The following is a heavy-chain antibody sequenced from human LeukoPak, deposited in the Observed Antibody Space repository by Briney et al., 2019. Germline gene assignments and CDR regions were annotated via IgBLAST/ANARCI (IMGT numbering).Heavy chain of an antibody. D-gene: IGHD2-15*01. CDR2: ISGSGDST. Sequence: PGGSLRLSCAASGFTFSSYAMSWVRQAPGKGLEWASAISGSGDSTYYADSVKGRFTISRDNSKNTLYLQMNSLRAEDTALYYCAKSGRSGGNCGDYWGQGTLVTVSS. V-gene: IGHV3-23*01. CDR1: GFTFSSYA. CDR3: AKSGRSGGNCGDY. J-gene: IGHJ4*02.